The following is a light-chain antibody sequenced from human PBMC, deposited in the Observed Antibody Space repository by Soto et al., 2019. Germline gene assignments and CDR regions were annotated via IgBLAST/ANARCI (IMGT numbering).Light chain of an antibody. CDR3: QQYGRSPT. Sequence: EIVLTQSPGTLSLSPGERATLSCRASQSVSSTYLAWYQQKPGQAPRLLIYGASSRATGFPARFSGSGSGTDFTLTISRLEPEYFAVYYCQQYGRSPTFGQGTKVEIK. CDR1: QSVSSTY. CDR2: GAS. J-gene: IGKJ1*01. V-gene: IGKV3-20*01.